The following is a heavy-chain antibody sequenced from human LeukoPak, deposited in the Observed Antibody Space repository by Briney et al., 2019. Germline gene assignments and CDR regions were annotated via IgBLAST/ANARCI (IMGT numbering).Heavy chain of an antibody. CDR1: GFTFSSSS. CDR3: TRRMTSNRYFDY. D-gene: IGHD1-14*01. V-gene: IGHV3-72*01. Sequence: GGSLRLSCAASGFTFSSSSMNWVRQAPGKGLEWVGLSRRKANSYTTEYAPSVKDRFTISRDDSKNTLYLQMNSLKTEDTAMYYCTRRMTSNRYFDYWGQGILVTVSS. J-gene: IGHJ4*02. CDR2: SRRKANSYTT.